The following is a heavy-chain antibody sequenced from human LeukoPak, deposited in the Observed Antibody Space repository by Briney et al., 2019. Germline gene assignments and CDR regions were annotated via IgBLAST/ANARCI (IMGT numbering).Heavy chain of an antibody. CDR3: TREDWDFDS. CDR2: ISDSGGGT. Sequence: PGGSLRLSCAASGFIFSNYAMTWVRQAPEKGLKWVSSISDSGGGTHYEDSVKGRFTISRDDSNNMAYLQMDSLKNEDTAVYYCTREDWDFDSWGQGTPVSVSS. D-gene: IGHD3/OR15-3a*01. J-gene: IGHJ4*02. CDR1: GFIFSNYA. V-gene: IGHV3-23*01.